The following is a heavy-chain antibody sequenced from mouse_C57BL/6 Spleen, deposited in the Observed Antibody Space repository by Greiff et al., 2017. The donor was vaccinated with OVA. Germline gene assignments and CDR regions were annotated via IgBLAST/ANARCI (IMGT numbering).Heavy chain of an antibody. CDR2: IGPGSGST. CDR3: ARSIYYYGSSYAMDY. J-gene: IGHJ4*01. D-gene: IGHD1-1*01. V-gene: IGHV1-77*01. CDR1: GYTFTDYY. Sequence: VQLQQSGAELVKPGASVKISCKASGYTFTDYYINWVKQRPGQGLEWIGKIGPGSGSTYYNEKVKGKATLTADKSSSTAYMQLSSLTSEDSAVYFCARSIYYYGSSYAMDYWGQGTSVTVSS.